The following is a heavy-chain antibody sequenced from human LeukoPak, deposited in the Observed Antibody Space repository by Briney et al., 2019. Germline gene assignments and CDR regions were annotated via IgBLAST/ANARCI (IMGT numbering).Heavy chain of an antibody. D-gene: IGHD3-9*01. CDR3: ARSRTQYFDWLAHYFDY. CDR1: GGSFSGYY. Sequence: SETLSLTCAVYGGSFSGYYWSWIRQPPGKGLEWIGEINHSGSTNYNPSLKSRVTISVDTSKNQFSLKLSSVTAADTAVYYCARSRTQYFDWLAHYFDYWGQGTLVTVSS. J-gene: IGHJ4*02. CDR2: INHSGST. V-gene: IGHV4-34*01.